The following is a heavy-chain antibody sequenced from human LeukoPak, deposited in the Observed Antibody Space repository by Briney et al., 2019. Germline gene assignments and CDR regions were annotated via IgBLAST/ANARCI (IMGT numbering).Heavy chain of an antibody. CDR3: ARGWGEHQLLDDDGFDI. CDR1: GFTFSSYD. J-gene: IGHJ3*02. V-gene: IGHV3-13*01. D-gene: IGHD2-2*01. Sequence: GGSLRLSCAASGFTFSSYDMHWVRQATGKGLEWVSVIGTAGDTYYPGSVKGRFTISRENAKNSLYLQMNSLRAGDTAVYYCARGWGEHQLLDDDGFDIWGQGTMVTVSS. CDR2: IGTAGDT.